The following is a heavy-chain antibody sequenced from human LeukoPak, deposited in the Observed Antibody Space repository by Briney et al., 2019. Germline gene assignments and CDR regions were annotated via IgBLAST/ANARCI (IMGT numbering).Heavy chain of an antibody. V-gene: IGHV4-61*01. Sequence: SETLSLTCTVSGGSVSSGSYYWSWIRQPPGKGLEWIGYIYYSGSTNYNPSLKSRVTISVDTSKNQFALKRSSVTAADTAVYYCARVGAGRYHYYGMDVWGQGTTVTVSS. D-gene: IGHD6-25*01. J-gene: IGHJ6*02. CDR2: IYYSGST. CDR3: ARVGAGRYHYYGMDV. CDR1: GGSVSSGSYY.